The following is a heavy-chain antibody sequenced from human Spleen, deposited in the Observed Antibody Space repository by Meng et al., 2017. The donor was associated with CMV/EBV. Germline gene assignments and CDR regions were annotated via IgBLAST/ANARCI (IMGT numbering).Heavy chain of an antibody. D-gene: IGHD2-21*01. Sequence: SETLSFTCIVSGGSDSRSSYYWSWIRQLPGKGLEWIGYSYYSGATNYNPSLKSRLTISIDRSKNQLSLRLSSVSAADTAVYYCARYSPLSGAIDVWGQGTTVTVSS. V-gene: IGHV4-61*01. CDR2: SYYSGAT. CDR3: ARYSPLSGAIDV. CDR1: GGSDSRSSYY. J-gene: IGHJ6*02.